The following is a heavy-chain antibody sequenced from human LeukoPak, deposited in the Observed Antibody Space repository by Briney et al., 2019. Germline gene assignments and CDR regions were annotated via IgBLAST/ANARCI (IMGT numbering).Heavy chain of an antibody. CDR1: GYTFTSYG. J-gene: IGHJ4*02. D-gene: IGHD3-22*01. CDR3: ASGRHSAYYYETGEGLDY. CDR2: ISAYNGNT. Sequence: GASVKVSCKASGYTFTSYGISWVRQAPGQGLEWMGWISAYNGNTNYAQKLQGRVTMTTDTSTSTAYMELRSLRSDDTAVYYCASGRHSAYYYETGEGLDYWGQGTLVTVSS. V-gene: IGHV1-18*01.